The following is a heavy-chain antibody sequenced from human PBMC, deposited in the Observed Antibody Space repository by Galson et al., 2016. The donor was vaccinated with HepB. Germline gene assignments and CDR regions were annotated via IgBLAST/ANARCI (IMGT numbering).Heavy chain of an antibody. CDR3: ARHPRGPWLVDS. Sequence: SLRLSCAASGFTLSTYSMNWFRQAPGKGLEWVSYMSSSGTSVYYTDSVKGRFTISRDNAKNSLYLQMNSLRDEDTAVYYCARHPRGPWLVDSWGQGTLVTVSS. D-gene: IGHD6-19*01. J-gene: IGHJ4*02. CDR1: GFTLSTYS. V-gene: IGHV3-48*02. CDR2: MSSSGTSV.